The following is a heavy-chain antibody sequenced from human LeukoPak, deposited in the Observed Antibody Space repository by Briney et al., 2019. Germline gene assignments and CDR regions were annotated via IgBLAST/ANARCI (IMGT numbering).Heavy chain of an antibody. V-gene: IGHV3-74*01. J-gene: IGHJ5*02. D-gene: IGHD3-3*01. CDR1: GFTFSTHW. CDR3: GRAGVAGPYPPDL. CDR2: IIGDGSAT. Sequence: GGSLRLSCAASGFTFSTHWMHWVRQAPGKGLVWVSRIIGDGSATSYAGSVMGRFTNSRDHAKNIVYLQMNSLRDQDTAVYFCGRAGVAGPYPPDLWGQGTLVTVSS.